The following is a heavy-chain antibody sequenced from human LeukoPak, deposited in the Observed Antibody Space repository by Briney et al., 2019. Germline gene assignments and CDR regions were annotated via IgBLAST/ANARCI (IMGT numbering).Heavy chain of an antibody. CDR1: GGSISSYY. Sequence: SETLSLTYTVSGGSISSYYWSWIRQPPGKGLEWIGYIYYSGSTNYNPSLKSRVTISVDTSKNQFSLKLSSVTAADTAVYYCARAGGLWFGELLETGFDYWGQGTLVTVSS. D-gene: IGHD3-10*01. CDR3: ARAGGLWFGELLETGFDY. CDR2: IYYSGST. V-gene: IGHV4-59*01. J-gene: IGHJ4*02.